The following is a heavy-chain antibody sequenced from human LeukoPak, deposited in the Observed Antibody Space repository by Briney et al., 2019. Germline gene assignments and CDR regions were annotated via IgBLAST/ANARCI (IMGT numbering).Heavy chain of an antibody. CDR2: ISGNGGST. Sequence: GGSLRLSCAASGFTFSTYAMTWVRQAPGKGLEWVPTISGNGGSTYYGDSVKGRFIISRDNSKNTLYLRMNSLRAEDTAVYYCVKVIVTTSEKGGAFHVWGQGTMVTVSS. D-gene: IGHD5-12*01. CDR3: VKVIVTTSEKGGAFHV. J-gene: IGHJ3*01. V-gene: IGHV3-23*01. CDR1: GFTFSTYA.